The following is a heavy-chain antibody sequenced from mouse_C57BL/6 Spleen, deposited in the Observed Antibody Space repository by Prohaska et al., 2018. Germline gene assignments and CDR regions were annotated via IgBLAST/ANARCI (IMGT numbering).Heavy chain of an antibody. V-gene: IGHV11-2*01. Sequence: EVQLLETGGGLVQPGGSRGLSCEGSGFTFSGFWMSWVRQTPGKTLEWIGDINSDGSAINYAPSIKDRFTIFRDNDKSTLYLQMSNVRSEDTATYFCMRYGNYWYFDVWGTGTTVNVSS. CDR3: MRYGNYWYFDV. CDR2: INSDGSAI. J-gene: IGHJ1*03. D-gene: IGHD2-1*01. CDR1: GFTFSGFW.